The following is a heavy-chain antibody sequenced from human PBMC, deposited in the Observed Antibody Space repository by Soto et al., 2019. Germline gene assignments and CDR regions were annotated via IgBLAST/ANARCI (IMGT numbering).Heavy chain of an antibody. J-gene: IGHJ6*02. CDR3: ARDQKGDYSLYYGMDV. Sequence: ASVKVSCKASGYTFTSYAMHWVRQAPGQGLEWMGWINAGNGNTKYSQKFQGRVTITRDTSASTAYMELSSLRSEDTAVYYCARDQKGDYSLYYGMDVWGQGTTVTVSS. D-gene: IGHD4-17*01. V-gene: IGHV1-3*01. CDR2: INAGNGNT. CDR1: GYTFTSYA.